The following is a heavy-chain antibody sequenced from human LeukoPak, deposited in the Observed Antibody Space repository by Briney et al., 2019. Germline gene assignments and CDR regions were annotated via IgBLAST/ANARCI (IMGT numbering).Heavy chain of an antibody. CDR2: IRVYNGNT. J-gene: IGHJ4*02. CDR3: ARNPYDSSDYYVY. D-gene: IGHD3-22*01. V-gene: IGHV1-18*04. CDR1: GYTFTGYY. Sequence: ASVKVSCKASGYTFTGYYMHWVRQAPGQGLEWMGWIRVYNGNTNYAQKFQGRVTMTTDTSTSTAYMELRSLRSDDTAVYFCARNPYDSSDYYVYWGQGTLVTVSS.